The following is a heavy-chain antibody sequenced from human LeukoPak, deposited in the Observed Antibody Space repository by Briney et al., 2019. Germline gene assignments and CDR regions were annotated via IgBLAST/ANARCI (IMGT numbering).Heavy chain of an antibody. V-gene: IGHV4-4*07. CDR2: IYTSGST. CDR1: GGSISSYF. Sequence: SETLSLTCTVSGGSISSYFWSWIRQPPGKGLKWIGRIYTSGSTNYNPSLKSRVTMSVDTSKNQFSLKLSSVTAADTAVYYCARDRWDTDAFDIWGQGTMVTVSS. CDR3: ARDRWDTDAFDI. D-gene: IGHD1-26*01. J-gene: IGHJ3*02.